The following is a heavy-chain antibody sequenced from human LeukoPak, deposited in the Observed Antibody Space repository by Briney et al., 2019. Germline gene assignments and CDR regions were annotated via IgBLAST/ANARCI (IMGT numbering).Heavy chain of an antibody. CDR3: ARCTASSSNDY. CDR1: GYSFTSYW. CDR2: IDPGDSYA. Sequence: RGESLKISCKGSGYSFTSYWITWVRQTPGKGLEWMGRIDPGDSYANYSPSFQGHVTISADKSISPAYLQWSSLKASDTGMYYCARCTASSSNDYWGQGTLVTVSS. V-gene: IGHV5-10-1*01. D-gene: IGHD6-19*01. J-gene: IGHJ4*02.